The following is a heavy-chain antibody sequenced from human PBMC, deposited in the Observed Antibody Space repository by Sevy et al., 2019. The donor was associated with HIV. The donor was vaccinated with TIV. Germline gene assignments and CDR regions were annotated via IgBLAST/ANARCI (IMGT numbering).Heavy chain of an antibody. CDR3: AKDLAGPGRRYFDY. CDR2: IRYDGSDK. V-gene: IGHV3-30*02. CDR1: GFTFSNFG. Sequence: GGSLRLSCTASGFTFSNFGMHWVRQVPGKGLEWVTFIRYDGSDKYYAASVKGRFTISRDDSKNTLYLQMDSLRAEDTAIYYCAKDLAGPGRRYFDYWGQGTLVSVSS. D-gene: IGHD6-13*01. J-gene: IGHJ4*02.